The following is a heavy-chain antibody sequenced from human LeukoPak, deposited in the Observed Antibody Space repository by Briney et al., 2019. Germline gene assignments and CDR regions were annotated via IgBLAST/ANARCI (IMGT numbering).Heavy chain of an antibody. J-gene: IGHJ4*02. D-gene: IGHD2-15*01. V-gene: IGHV3-23*01. CDR2: ISNNGGYT. CDR1: GFTFSSSA. CDR3: AKQLGYCSDGSCYFPY. Sequence: GGSLRLSYAASGFTFSSSAMSWVRQAPGKGLEWVSAISNNGGYTYYADSVQGRFTISRDNSKSTLCLQMNSLRAEDTAVYYCAKQLGYCSDGSCYFPYWGQGTLVTVSS.